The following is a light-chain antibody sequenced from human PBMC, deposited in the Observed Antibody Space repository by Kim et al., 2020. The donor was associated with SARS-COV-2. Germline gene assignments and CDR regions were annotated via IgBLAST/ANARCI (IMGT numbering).Light chain of an antibody. Sequence: DIQMTQSPSSLSASVGDRVTITCRASQSINNYLNWYQQKPGKAPQLLIYAASSLQSGGPSRFSGSGSGTDFTLTISSLQPEDFVTYYCQHTYSSPLNFGGGTKVDIK. CDR2: AAS. V-gene: IGKV1-39*01. J-gene: IGKJ4*01. CDR1: QSINNY. CDR3: QHTYSSPLN.